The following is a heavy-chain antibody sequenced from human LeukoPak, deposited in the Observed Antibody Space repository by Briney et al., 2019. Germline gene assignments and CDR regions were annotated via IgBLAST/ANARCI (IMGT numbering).Heavy chain of an antibody. J-gene: IGHJ4*02. Sequence: TGGSLRLSCAASGFTFSSYSMNWVRQAPGKGLEWVSSISSSSSYLYYADSVKGRFTISRDNAKNSLYLQMNSLRAEYTAVYYCARNSMQLVLNYFDYWGQGTLVTVSS. V-gene: IGHV3-21*01. CDR3: ARNSMQLVLNYFDY. D-gene: IGHD6-13*01. CDR1: GFTFSSYS. CDR2: ISSSSSYL.